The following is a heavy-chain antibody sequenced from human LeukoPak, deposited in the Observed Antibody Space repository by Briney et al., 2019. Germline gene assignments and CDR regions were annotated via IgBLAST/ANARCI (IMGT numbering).Heavy chain of an antibody. Sequence: PSETLSLTCTVSGGSISTYYWTWIRQPPGKGLEWIGYVSYTGSTSYNPSLKCRLTISVDTSKNQFSLKVSSVTAADTAVYYCARRANSGSRGFDYWGQGTLVTVSS. CDR2: VSYTGST. J-gene: IGHJ4*02. CDR3: ARRANSGSRGFDY. CDR1: GGSISTYY. V-gene: IGHV4-59*08. D-gene: IGHD5-12*01.